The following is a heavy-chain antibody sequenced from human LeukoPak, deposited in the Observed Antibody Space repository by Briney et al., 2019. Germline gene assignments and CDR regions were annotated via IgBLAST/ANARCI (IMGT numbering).Heavy chain of an antibody. J-gene: IGHJ4*02. Sequence: GGSLRLSCAASGFTFSSYAMHWVRQAPGKGLEWVAVISYDGSNKYYADSVKGRFTISRDNSKNTLYLQMNSLRAEDTAVYYCARESSSSWVDYWGQGTLVTVSS. CDR3: ARESSSSWVDY. CDR1: GFTFSSYA. D-gene: IGHD6-13*01. V-gene: IGHV3-30-3*01. CDR2: ISYDGSNK.